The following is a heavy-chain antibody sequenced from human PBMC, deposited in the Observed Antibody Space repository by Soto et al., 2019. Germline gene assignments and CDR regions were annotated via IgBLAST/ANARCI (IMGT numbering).Heavy chain of an antibody. CDR1: GGTFSSYA. Sequence: QVQLVQSGAEVQKPGSSVKVSCKASGGTFSSYAISWVRQAPGQGLEWMGGIIPIFGTANYAQKFQGRVTITADESTSTAYMELSSLSSQDTAVYYCASSPWWVVLMVLNWFDPWGQGTLVTVSS. V-gene: IGHV1-69*01. D-gene: IGHD2-8*01. CDR3: ASSPWWVVLMVLNWFDP. J-gene: IGHJ5*02. CDR2: IIPIFGTA.